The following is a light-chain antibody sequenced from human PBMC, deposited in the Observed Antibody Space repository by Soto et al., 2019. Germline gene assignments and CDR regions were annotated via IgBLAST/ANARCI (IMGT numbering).Light chain of an antibody. CDR1: KSVSSY. J-gene: IGKJ1*01. V-gene: IGKV3-11*01. CDR3: QQRSNWPPAWT. Sequence: EIVLTQSPATLSLSPGERATLSCRASKSVSSYLAWYQPKPGQAPRLLIYDASNRATGIPARFSGSGSGTDFTLTISSLEPEDFAVYYCQQRSNWPPAWTFGQGTKVEIK. CDR2: DAS.